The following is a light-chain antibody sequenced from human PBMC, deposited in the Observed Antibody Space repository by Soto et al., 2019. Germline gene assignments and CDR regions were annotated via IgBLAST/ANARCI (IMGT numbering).Light chain of an antibody. CDR2: DAS. CDR3: QQRSNWPPEVT. CDR1: QSVSSS. J-gene: IGKJ3*01. V-gene: IGKV3-11*01. Sequence: EIVLTQSPDTLYLSPGERATLSCRASQSVSSSLAWYQQKPGQAPRLLIYDASNRATGIPARFSGSGSGTDFTLTISSLEPEDFAVYYCQQRSNWPPEVTFGPGTKVDIK.